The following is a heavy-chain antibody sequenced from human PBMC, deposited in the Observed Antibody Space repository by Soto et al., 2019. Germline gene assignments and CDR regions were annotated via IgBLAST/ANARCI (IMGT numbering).Heavy chain of an antibody. Sequence: HPGGSLRLSCAASGFISSNYGMNWVRQAPGKGLEWVSYISSSASTTVYADSVKGRFSTSRDKADNSLYLQMNSLRAEDTAVYYCAREWGYCSGGSCQTVFDYWGQGTLVTVSS. D-gene: IGHD2-15*01. CDR2: ISSSASTT. CDR1: GFISSNYG. J-gene: IGHJ4*02. CDR3: AREWGYCSGGSCQTVFDY. V-gene: IGHV3-48*01.